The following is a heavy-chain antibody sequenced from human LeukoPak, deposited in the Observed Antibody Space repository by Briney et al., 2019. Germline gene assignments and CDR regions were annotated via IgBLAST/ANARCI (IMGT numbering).Heavy chain of an antibody. Sequence: GGSLRLSCAASGFTFSNYWMHWVRQAPGKGLVWVSRINTDGSSTDYADSVKGRFTISRDNAKNSLYLQMNSLRAEDTAVYYCARVIRPLVVTAQYFDYWGQGTLVTVSS. CDR1: GFTFSNYW. CDR3: ARVIRPLVVTAQYFDY. CDR2: INTDGSST. J-gene: IGHJ4*02. V-gene: IGHV3-74*01. D-gene: IGHD2-21*02.